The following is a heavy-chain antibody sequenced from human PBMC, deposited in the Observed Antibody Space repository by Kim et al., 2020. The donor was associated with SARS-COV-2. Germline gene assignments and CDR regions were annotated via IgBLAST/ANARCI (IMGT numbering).Heavy chain of an antibody. V-gene: IGHV4-59*08. CDR3: ARHSNADKSSYRHFDS. D-gene: IGHD3-16*01. J-gene: IGHJ4*02. Sequence: LHSRVTISVDSSKNQFSLKLSSVTAADTAMYYCARHSNADKSSYRHFDSWGQGTSVTVSS.